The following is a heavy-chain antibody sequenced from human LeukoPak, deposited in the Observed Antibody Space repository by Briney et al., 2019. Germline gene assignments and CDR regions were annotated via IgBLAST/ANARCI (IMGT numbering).Heavy chain of an antibody. V-gene: IGHV3-23*01. J-gene: IGHJ4*02. Sequence: PGGSLRLSCVASGFIFNKHAMSWVRQAPGKGLEWVSGLSGSGGSTDYADSVKGRFTVSRDNSKNTLFLQMNSLRAEDTAIYYCAKERDYGPADYWGQGTLVTVSS. CDR1: GFIFNKHA. D-gene: IGHD4/OR15-4a*01. CDR2: LSGSGGST. CDR3: AKERDYGPADY.